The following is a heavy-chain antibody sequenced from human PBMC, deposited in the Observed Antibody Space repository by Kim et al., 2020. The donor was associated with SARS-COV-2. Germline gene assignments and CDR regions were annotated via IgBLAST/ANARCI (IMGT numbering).Heavy chain of an antibody. Sequence: SETLSLTCAVYGGSFSGYYWSWIRQPPGKGLEWIGEIKHSGSTNYNPSLKSRVTISVDTSKNQFSLKLSSVTAADTAVYYCARGHWELLYYFDYWGQGTL. V-gene: IGHV4-34*01. J-gene: IGHJ4*02. CDR2: IKHSGST. CDR3: ARGHWELLYYFDY. D-gene: IGHD1-26*01. CDR1: GGSFSGYY.